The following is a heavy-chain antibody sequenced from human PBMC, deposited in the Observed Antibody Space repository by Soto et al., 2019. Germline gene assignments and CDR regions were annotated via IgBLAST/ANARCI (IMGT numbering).Heavy chain of an antibody. Sequence: SVKVSCKASGGTFSSYAISWVRRAPGQGLEWMGGIIPIFGTANYAQKFQGRVTITADKSTSTAYMELSSLRSEDTAVYYCAIYFGDYPYYYGMDVWGQGTTVTVSS. D-gene: IGHD4-17*01. CDR1: GGTFSSYA. J-gene: IGHJ6*02. V-gene: IGHV1-69*06. CDR2: IIPIFGTA. CDR3: AIYFGDYPYYYGMDV.